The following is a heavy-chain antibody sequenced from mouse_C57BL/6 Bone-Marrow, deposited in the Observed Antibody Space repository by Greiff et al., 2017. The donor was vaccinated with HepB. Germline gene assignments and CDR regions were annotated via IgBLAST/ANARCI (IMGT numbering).Heavy chain of an antibody. CDR3: ARGDSNYYGSSYWYFDV. J-gene: IGHJ1*03. D-gene: IGHD1-1*01. CDR1: GYTFTSYW. Sequence: QVQLQQPGAELVRPGSSVKLSCKASGYTFTSYWMHWVKQRPIQGLEWIGNIDPSDSETHYNQKFKDKATLTVDKSSSTAYMQLSSLTSEDSAVYYCARGDSNYYGSSYWYFDVWGTGTTVTVSS. CDR2: IDPSDSET. V-gene: IGHV1-52*01.